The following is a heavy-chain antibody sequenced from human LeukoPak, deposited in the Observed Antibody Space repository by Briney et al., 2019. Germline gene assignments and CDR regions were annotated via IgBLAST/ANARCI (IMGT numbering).Heavy chain of an antibody. Sequence: PGGSLRLSCAASGFSFNSDWMDWVRQAPGKGLEWVALISYDGINKHYADSVKGRFTISRDNSNNTLYLQMNSLRGEDTAVYYCPRNLHYYGSGSPYSDYWGQGTLVTVSS. CDR1: GFSFNSDW. J-gene: IGHJ4*02. V-gene: IGHV3-30-3*01. CDR2: ISYDGINK. CDR3: PRNLHYYGSGSPYSDY. D-gene: IGHD3-10*01.